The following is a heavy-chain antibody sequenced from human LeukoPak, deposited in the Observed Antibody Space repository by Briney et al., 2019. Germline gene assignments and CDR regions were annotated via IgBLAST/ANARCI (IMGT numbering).Heavy chain of an antibody. CDR3: ARDVEQGLEGGSFDY. D-gene: IGHD1-26*01. CDR1: GFTFSRYW. V-gene: IGHV3-7*05. J-gene: IGHJ4*02. Sequence: PGGSLRLSCVASGFTFSRYWMTWVRQAPGKGLEWVANIDRDGSDNHYVDSVKGRFTISRDNAENLMYLQMNSLRVEDTAVHYCARDVEQGLEGGSFDYWGQGTLVTVSS. CDR2: IDRDGSDN.